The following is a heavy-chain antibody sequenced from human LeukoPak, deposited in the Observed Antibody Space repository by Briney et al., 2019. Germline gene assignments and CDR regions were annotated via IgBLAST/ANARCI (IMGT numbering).Heavy chain of an antibody. V-gene: IGHV3-23*01. CDR1: GFTFSSYA. CDR2: ISGSGGST. CDR3: EKDRYYYDSSGSPDY. J-gene: IGHJ4*02. Sequence: GGSLRLSCAASGFTFSSYAMSWVRQAPVKALEWVSAISGSGGSTYYADSVKGRFTISRDNSKNTLYLQMNSLRAEDTAVYYCEKDRYYYDSSGSPDYWGQGTLVTVSS. D-gene: IGHD3-22*01.